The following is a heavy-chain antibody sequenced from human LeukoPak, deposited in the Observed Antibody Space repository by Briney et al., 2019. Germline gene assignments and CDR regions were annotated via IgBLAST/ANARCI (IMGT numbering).Heavy chain of an antibody. CDR3: ARDLYDPNGNEYFQH. D-gene: IGHD2-8*01. V-gene: IGHV3-33*01. Sequence: AGGSLRLSCAASGFTFSSYGMHWVRQAPGKGLEWVAVIWYDGSNKYYADSVKGRFTISRDNSKNTLYLQMNSLRAEDTAVYYCARDLYDPNGNEYFQHWGQGTLVTVSS. CDR1: GFTFSSYG. J-gene: IGHJ1*01. CDR2: IWYDGSNK.